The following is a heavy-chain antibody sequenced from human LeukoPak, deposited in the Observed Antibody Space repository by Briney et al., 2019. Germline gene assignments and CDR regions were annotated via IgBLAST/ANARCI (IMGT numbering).Heavy chain of an antibody. CDR1: GFTFDDYV. CDR3: AKDGGVWFGESKDY. Sequence: GGSLRLSCAASGFTFDDYVMHWVRQAPGKGLEWVSGITWNSDAIAYADSVKGRFTISRDNAKNSLYLQMNSLRAEDTAVYYCAKDGGVWFGESKDYWGQGTLVTVSS. CDR2: ITWNSDAI. V-gene: IGHV3-9*01. J-gene: IGHJ4*02. D-gene: IGHD3-10*01.